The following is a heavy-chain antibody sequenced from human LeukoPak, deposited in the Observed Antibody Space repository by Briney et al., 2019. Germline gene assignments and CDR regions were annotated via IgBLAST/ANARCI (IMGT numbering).Heavy chain of an antibody. CDR2: IYHSGST. V-gene: IGHV4-30-2*01. J-gene: IGHJ4*02. CDR3: ARGSSSGWYGEYFDY. Sequence: PSETLSLTCAVSGGSISSGGYSWSWIRQPPGKGLEWIGYIYHSGSTYYNPSLKSRVTISVDRSKNQFSLKLSSVTAADTAVYYCARGSSSGWYGEYFDYWGQGTLVTVSS. D-gene: IGHD6-19*01. CDR1: GGSISSGGYS.